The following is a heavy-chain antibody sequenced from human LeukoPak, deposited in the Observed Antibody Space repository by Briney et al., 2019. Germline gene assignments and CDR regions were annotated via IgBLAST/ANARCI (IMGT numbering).Heavy chain of an antibody. J-gene: IGHJ4*02. CDR2: MNPNSGNT. CDR1: GYTFTSYD. V-gene: IGHV1-8*01. CDR3: ARVTQGDTAIDY. Sequence: ASVKVSCKASGYTFTSYDINWVRQATGQGLGWMGWMNPNSGNTGYAQKFQGRVTMTRNTSISTAYMELSSLRSEDTAVYYCARVTQGDTAIDYWGQGTLVTVSS. D-gene: IGHD5-18*01.